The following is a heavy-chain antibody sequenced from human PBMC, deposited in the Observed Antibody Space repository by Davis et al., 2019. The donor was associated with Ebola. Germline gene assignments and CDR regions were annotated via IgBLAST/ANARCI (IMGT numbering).Heavy chain of an antibody. Sequence: GGPLRLSCAASGFTFSSYVMHWVRQAPGKGLEWVAVISYDGSNKYYADSVKGRFTISRDNSKNTLYLQMNSLRAEDTAVYYCARKTESDYWGQGTLVTVSS. CDR1: GFTFSSYV. D-gene: IGHD3-10*01. CDR2: ISYDGSNK. V-gene: IGHV3-30-3*01. J-gene: IGHJ4*02. CDR3: ARKTESDY.